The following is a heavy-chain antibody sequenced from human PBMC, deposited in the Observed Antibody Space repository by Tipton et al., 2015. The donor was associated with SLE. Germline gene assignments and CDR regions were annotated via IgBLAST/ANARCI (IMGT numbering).Heavy chain of an antibody. J-gene: IGHJ4*02. V-gene: IGHV3-23*01. CDR3: AKAVLDDSSDYALPLAN. D-gene: IGHD3-22*01. CDR2: ISGGGGST. Sequence: GSLRLSCAASGFTFNSYAMSWVRQAPGKGLEWVSGISGGGGSTYYADSGKGRFTISRDNSKNTLYLQMNSLRAEDTAVYYCAKAVLDDSSDYALPLANWGQGTLATVSS. CDR1: GFTFNSYA.